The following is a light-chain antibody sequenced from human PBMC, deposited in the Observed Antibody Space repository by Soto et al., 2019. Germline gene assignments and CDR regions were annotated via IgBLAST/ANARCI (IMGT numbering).Light chain of an antibody. CDR3: QQYKEWPPKYT. J-gene: IGKJ2*01. Sequence: EIVMTQSPATLTVSPGERAILSCRASQSVSSNLAWYQQKPGQAPRLLIYGASSRATAIPARFSGSGSATEFTLTITSLQSEDFAVYYCQQYKEWPPKYTFGQGTKVEIK. CDR1: QSVSSN. V-gene: IGKV3-15*01. CDR2: GAS.